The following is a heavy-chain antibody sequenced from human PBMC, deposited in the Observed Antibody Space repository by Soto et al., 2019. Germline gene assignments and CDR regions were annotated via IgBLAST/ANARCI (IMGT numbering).Heavy chain of an antibody. D-gene: IGHD5-12*01. V-gene: IGHV1-69*01. J-gene: IGHJ5*02. CDR3: ARVGRGIVAGTLEGWFDP. CDR1: GGTFSSYA. CDR2: IIPIFGTA. Sequence: QVQLVQSGAEVKKPGSSVKVSCKASGGTFSSYAISWVRQAPGQGLEWMGGIIPIFGTANYAQKFQGRVTITADESTSTAYMELSSLRSEDTAVYYCARVGRGIVAGTLEGWFDPWGQGTLVTVSS.